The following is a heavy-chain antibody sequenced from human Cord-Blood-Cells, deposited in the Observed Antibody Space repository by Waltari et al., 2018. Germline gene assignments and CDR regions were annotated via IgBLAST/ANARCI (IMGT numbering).Heavy chain of an antibody. V-gene: IGHV3-53*01. D-gene: IGHD6-6*01. Sequence: EVQLVESGGGLIQPGGSLRLSCAASGFTVSSNYMSWVRQAPGQGLGGVSVIYSGCSTYYADSVKGRFTISRDNSKNTLYLQMNSLRAEDTAVYYCARVGRSSSSWYFDLWGRGTLVTVSS. CDR1: GFTVSSNY. CDR2: IYSGCST. CDR3: ARVGRSSSSWYFDL. J-gene: IGHJ2*01.